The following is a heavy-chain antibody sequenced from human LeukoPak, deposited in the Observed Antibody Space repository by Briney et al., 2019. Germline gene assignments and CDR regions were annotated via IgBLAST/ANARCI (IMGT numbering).Heavy chain of an antibody. J-gene: IGHJ4*02. V-gene: IGHV3-11*03. CDR2: ISSSSSYT. CDR3: ARHIDGYNGYDY. CDR1: GFTFSDNY. D-gene: IGHD5-12*01. Sequence: GGSLRLSCAASGFTFSDNYMTWIRQAPGKGLEWVSYISSSSSYTNYADSVKGRFTISRDNVKNFLYLQMNSLRAEDTTVYYCARHIDGYNGYDYWGRGTLVTVSS.